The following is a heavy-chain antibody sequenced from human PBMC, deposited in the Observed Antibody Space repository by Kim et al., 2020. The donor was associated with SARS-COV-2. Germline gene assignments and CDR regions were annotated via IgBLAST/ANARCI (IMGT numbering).Heavy chain of an antibody. V-gene: IGHV7-4-1*02. CDR1: GYTFTSYA. CDR2: INTNTGNP. J-gene: IGHJ5*02. D-gene: IGHD3-10*01. CDR3: ARDSGLLLWFGELSENWFDP. Sequence: ASVKVSCKASGYTFTSYAMNWVRQAPGQGLEWMGWINTNTGNPTYAQGFTGRFVFSLDTSVSTAYLQISSLKAEDTAVYYCARDSGLLLWFGELSENWFDPWGQGTLVTVSS.